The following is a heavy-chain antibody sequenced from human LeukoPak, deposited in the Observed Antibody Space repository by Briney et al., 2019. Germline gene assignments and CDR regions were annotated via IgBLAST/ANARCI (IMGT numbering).Heavy chain of an antibody. D-gene: IGHD2-2*01. CDR2: ISSDGSDK. J-gene: IGHJ4*02. Sequence: GGSLRLSCAASGFTFSNYAMHWVRQAPGKGLEWVAIISSDGSDKNYADSVKGRFTISRDNSRNTLYLQMNSLRAEDTAVYHCAKDPEGVVVVPAAIDFWGQGTLVTVSS. V-gene: IGHV3-30-3*01. CDR1: GFTFSNYA. CDR3: AKDPEGVVVVPAAIDF.